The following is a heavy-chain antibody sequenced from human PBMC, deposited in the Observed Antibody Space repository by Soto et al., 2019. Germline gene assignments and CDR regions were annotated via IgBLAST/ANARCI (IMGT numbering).Heavy chain of an antibody. J-gene: IGHJ4*02. D-gene: IGHD3-10*01. Sequence: QVQLVESGGGVVQPGRSLRLSCAASGLNFRASGMHWVRQAPGKGLEWVAFISSDGNNKCYADSVKGRFTISRDDSMNSLYLQMNTLRAEDSAVYYCARDKGVTSLDYWGQGTLVTVSS. V-gene: IGHV3-30*03. CDR3: ARDKGVTSLDY. CDR2: ISSDGNNK. CDR1: GLNFRASG.